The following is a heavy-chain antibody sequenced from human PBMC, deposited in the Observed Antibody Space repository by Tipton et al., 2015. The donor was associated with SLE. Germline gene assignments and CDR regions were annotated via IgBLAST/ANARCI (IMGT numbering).Heavy chain of an antibody. J-gene: IGHJ4*02. D-gene: IGHD6-13*01. CDR1: GGSISSSSYY. CDR3: ARVGYSSRAVDY. Sequence: TLSLTCAVYGGSISSSSYYWGWIRQPPGKGLEWIGSIYYSGSTYFNPSLKSRVTISVDTSKNQISLNLTSVTAADTAVYYCARVGYSSRAVDYWGQGTLVTVSS. V-gene: IGHV4-39*02. CDR2: IYYSGST.